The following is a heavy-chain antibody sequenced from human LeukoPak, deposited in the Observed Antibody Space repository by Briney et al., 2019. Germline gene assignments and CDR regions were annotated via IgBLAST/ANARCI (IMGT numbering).Heavy chain of an antibody. D-gene: IGHD3-9*01. Sequence: SETLSLTCAVSGGSFSGYYWSWIRQPPGKGLEWIGEINHSGSTNYNPSLKSRVTISVDTSKNQLSLQLSSVTAADTAVYYCARGLTLRYFDWLAHWGQRTLVTVSS. CDR2: INHSGST. J-gene: IGHJ5*02. V-gene: IGHV4-34*01. CDR3: ARGLTLRYFDWLAH. CDR1: GGSFSGYY.